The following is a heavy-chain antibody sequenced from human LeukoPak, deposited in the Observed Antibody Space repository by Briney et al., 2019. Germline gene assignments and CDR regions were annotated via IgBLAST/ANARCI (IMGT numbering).Heavy chain of an antibody. CDR2: INPSGGDT. CDR3: ARDLASSGYYWD. Sequence: ASVKVSCKASGYTFTNFYMHWVRQAPGQGLEWMGVINPSGGDTDYAQKLQGRLTMTRDTSTSTVYMELSSLRSEDTAVYYCARDLASSGYYWDWGQGTLVTVSS. V-gene: IGHV1-46*01. J-gene: IGHJ4*02. CDR1: GYTFTNFY. D-gene: IGHD3-22*01.